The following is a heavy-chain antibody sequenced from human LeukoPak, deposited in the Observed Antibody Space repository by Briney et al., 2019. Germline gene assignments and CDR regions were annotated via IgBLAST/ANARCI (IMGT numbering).Heavy chain of an antibody. V-gene: IGHV3-74*01. Sequence: GGSLRLSCEVSGFTFSSYWIHWVRQAPGKGLVWVSRFSDDEGRTVYADSVKGRFTISKDNAKSTLYLQMNSLRAEDTAVYYCARDYFYGLDVWGQGTTVTVSS. J-gene: IGHJ6*02. CDR1: GFTFSSYW. CDR2: FSDDEGRT. CDR3: ARDYFYGLDV.